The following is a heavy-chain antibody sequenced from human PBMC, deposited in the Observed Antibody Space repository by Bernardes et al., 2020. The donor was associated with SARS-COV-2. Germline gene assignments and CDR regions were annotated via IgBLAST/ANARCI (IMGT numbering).Heavy chain of an antibody. V-gene: IGHV5-51*01. CDR3: ASRKDMVGAPFDY. Sequence: GESLKISCKGPGYIFNTYWSGWVRQMPGKGLEWMGIFRPADSDTRYSPSFRGQVTMSADKSTSTAYLQWSSLKASDTAMYYCASRKDMVGAPFDYWGQGTLVTVSS. CDR1: GYIFNTYW. J-gene: IGHJ4*02. CDR2: FRPADSDT. D-gene: IGHD1-26*01.